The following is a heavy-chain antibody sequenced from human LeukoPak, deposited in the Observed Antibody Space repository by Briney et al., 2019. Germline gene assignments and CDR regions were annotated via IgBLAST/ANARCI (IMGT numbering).Heavy chain of an antibody. CDR1: GGSISSYY. V-gene: IGHV4-59*01. J-gene: IGHJ3*02. D-gene: IGHD6-19*01. CDR2: IYYSGST. CDR3: ASNGSGWLDDAFDI. Sequence: PSETLSLTCTVSGGSISSYYWSWIRQPPGKGLEWIGYIYYSGSTNYNPSLQSRVTISVDTSKNQFSLKLSSVTAADTAVYYCASNGSGWLDDAFDIWGQGTMVTVSS.